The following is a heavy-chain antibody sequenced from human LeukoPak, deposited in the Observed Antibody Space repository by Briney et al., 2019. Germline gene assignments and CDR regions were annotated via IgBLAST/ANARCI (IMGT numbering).Heavy chain of an antibody. D-gene: IGHD1-26*01. CDR2: ISGSGGST. J-gene: IGHJ4*02. Sequence: GGSLRLSCAASGFTFSSYAMSWVRLAPGKGLEWVSAISGSGGSTYYADSVKGRFTISRDNSKNTLYLQVNSLRAEDTAVYYCAKNRELLIDYWGQGTLVTVSS. CDR1: GFTFSSYA. CDR3: AKNRELLIDY. V-gene: IGHV3-23*01.